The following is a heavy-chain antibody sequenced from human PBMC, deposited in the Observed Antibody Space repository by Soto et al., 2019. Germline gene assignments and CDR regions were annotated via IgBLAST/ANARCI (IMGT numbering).Heavy chain of an antibody. J-gene: IGHJ5*02. D-gene: IGHD3-9*01. CDR3: ARGSYDILTGYTTPFDP. CDR2: IIPIFGTA. CDR1: GGTFSSYA. Sequence: QVQLVQSGAEVKKPGSLVKVSCKASGGTFSSYAISWVRQAPGQGLEWMGGIIPIFGTANYAQKFQGRVTITADESTSTAYMELSSLRSEDTAVYYCARGSYDILTGYTTPFDPWGQGTLVTVSS. V-gene: IGHV1-69*01.